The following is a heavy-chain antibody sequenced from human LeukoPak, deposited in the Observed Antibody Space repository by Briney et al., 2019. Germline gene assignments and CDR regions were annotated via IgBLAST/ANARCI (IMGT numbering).Heavy chain of an antibody. D-gene: IGHD1-1*01. CDR1: GFTFSSYW. Sequence: GGSLRLSCAASGFTFSSYWMHWVRQAPGKGLVWVSRINADGSSTFYADSVKGRFTISRDNAKNTLYLQMNSLRAEDTAVYYCARGTTGRTYFFDYWGQGTLVTVSS. J-gene: IGHJ4*02. V-gene: IGHV3-74*01. CDR3: ARGTTGRTYFFDY. CDR2: INADGSST.